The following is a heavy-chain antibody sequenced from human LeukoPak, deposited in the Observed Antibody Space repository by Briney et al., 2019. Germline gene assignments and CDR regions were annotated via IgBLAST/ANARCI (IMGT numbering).Heavy chain of an antibody. Sequence: GGTLRLSCGASGFTFNNYGMNWVRQAPGKGLEWVANIQEDGGEKYYVDSVKGRFTISRDNAKNSLYLQMNSLRAEDTAVYYCARLREIPVFGVVTKSTSYFDYWGQGTLVTVSS. V-gene: IGHV3-7*01. J-gene: IGHJ4*02. CDR3: ARLREIPVFGVVTKSTSYFDY. D-gene: IGHD3-3*01. CDR2: IQEDGGEK. CDR1: GFTFNNYG.